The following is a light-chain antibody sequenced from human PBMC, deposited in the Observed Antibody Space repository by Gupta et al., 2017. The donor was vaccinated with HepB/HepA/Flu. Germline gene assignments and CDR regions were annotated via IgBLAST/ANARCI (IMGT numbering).Light chain of an antibody. CDR1: SSNIGSNT. Sequence: QSVLTQPPSASWTPGQRVTISCSGSSSNIGSNTVNWYQQLPGTAPNLLIYSNNQRPSGVPDRFSGSKSGTSASLAISGLQPEDEGDYYCAAGDDSRNGWMFGGGTKLTVL. J-gene: IGLJ3*02. V-gene: IGLV1-44*01. CDR2: SNN. CDR3: AAGDDSRNGWM.